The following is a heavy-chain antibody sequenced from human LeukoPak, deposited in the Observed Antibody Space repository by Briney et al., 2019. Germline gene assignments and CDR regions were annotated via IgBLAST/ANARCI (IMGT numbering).Heavy chain of an antibody. CDR3: ARGERPGCDY. CDR1: GGSITSYY. Sequence: SETLSLTCTVSGGSITSYYWSWIRQPPGKGLEWIGYISYSRSTNYNPSLKSRATMSLDTSKNQFSLNLNSATAADTAVYYCARGERPGCDYWGQGTLVTVSS. V-gene: IGHV4-59*01. CDR2: ISYSRST. J-gene: IGHJ4*02. D-gene: IGHD6-6*01.